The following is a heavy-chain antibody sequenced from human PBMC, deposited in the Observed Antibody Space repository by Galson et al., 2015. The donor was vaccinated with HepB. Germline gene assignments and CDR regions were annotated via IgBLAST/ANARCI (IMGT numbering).Heavy chain of an antibody. CDR1: GLTFSNAW. D-gene: IGHD2-21*02. J-gene: IGHJ6*02. CDR2: IKSKTDGGTT. V-gene: IGHV3-15*07. Sequence: SLRLSCAASGLTFSNAWMNWVRQAPGKGLEWVGRIKSKTDGGTTDYAAPVKGRFTITRDDSKNTLYLQMNSLKTEDTAVYYCTTDSGDYANDYYYYGMDVWGQGTTVTVSS. CDR3: TTDSGDYANDYYYYGMDV.